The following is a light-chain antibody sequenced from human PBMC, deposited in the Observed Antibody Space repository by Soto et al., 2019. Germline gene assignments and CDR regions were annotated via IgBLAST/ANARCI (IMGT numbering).Light chain of an antibody. V-gene: IGKV1-39*01. CDR1: QVISTY. CDR2: GAS. CDR3: QQAYIKPYT. Sequence: DIQVTQSPFSLSASVGDRVTITCRTSQVISTYLNWYQQKAGDAPRLLISGASDLENGVPSRFTGSGSGADFTLTINSLRPEDFATYYCQQAYIKPYTFGQGTKVEI. J-gene: IGKJ2*01.